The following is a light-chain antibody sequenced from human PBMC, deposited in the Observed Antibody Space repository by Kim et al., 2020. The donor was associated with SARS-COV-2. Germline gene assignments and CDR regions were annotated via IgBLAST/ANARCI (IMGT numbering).Light chain of an antibody. CDR2: DAS. V-gene: IGKV1-33*01. J-gene: IGKJ5*01. CDR3: QQYDIVPPT. Sequence: ESLGDRVTITCRASQAITNYLNWYQQKPGKAPKLLIYDASKLETGVPSRFSGSGSGTDFTFTISSLQPEDIATYYCQQYDIVPPTFGQGTRLEIK. CDR1: QAITNY.